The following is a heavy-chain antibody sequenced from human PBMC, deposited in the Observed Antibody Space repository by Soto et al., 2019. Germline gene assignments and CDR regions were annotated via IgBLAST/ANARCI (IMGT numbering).Heavy chain of an antibody. CDR2: FYYSEST. CDR3: ARLGGYCSSSSCYGYYGMDV. Sequence: SDTRSLTCTVSGGSISSGPYSLGWIRQPPGEGLEWIGTFYYSESTYYNPSLESRVTISVDTSKNQFSLKVTSVTVADTAVYYCARLGGYCSSSSCYGYYGMDVWGQGTTVTVSS. CDR1: GGSISSGPYS. J-gene: IGHJ6*02. V-gene: IGHV4-39*01. D-gene: IGHD2-2*01.